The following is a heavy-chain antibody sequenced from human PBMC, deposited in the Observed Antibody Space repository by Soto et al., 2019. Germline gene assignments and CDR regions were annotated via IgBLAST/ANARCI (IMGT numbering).Heavy chain of an antibody. D-gene: IGHD6-13*01. CDR1: GFTFSSYA. J-gene: IGHJ1*01. CDR3: AKDQAAAGTISRYFQH. V-gene: IGHV3-23*01. CDR2: ISGGGGTT. Sequence: EVQLLESGGGLVQPEGSLRLSCAASGFTFSSYAMSWVRQAPGKGLEWVSGISGGGGTTHYADSVKGRFTISRDNSKNTLYLQVNSLRAEDTAVYYCAKDQAAAGTISRYFQHWGQGTLVTVSS.